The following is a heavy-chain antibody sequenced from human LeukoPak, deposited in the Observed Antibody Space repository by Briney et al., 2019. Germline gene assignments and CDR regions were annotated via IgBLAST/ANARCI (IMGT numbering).Heavy chain of an antibody. CDR2: ISGTSYGT. V-gene: IGHV3-23*01. Sequence: GGSLRLSCVGSGFIFSRYAVSWVRQAPGKGLEWVSTISGTSYGTYHADSVKGRFTISRDNSKNTLYLQLNSLRAEDTALYYCAKDEFSDNWYNFDDWGQGTLVTVSS. D-gene: IGHD1-14*01. CDR1: GFIFSRYA. CDR3: AKDEFSDNWYNFDD. J-gene: IGHJ4*02.